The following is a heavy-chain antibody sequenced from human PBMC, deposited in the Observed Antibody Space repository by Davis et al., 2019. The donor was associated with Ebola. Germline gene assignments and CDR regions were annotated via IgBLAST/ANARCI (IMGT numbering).Heavy chain of an antibody. Sequence: PSETLSLTCTVSGGSISSGGYYWSWIRQHPGKGLEWIGYIYYSGSTYYNPSLKSRVTISVDTSKNQFSLKLSSVTAADTAVYYCATVATPGGYYYYGMDVWGQGTTVTVSS. CDR2: IYYSGST. V-gene: IGHV4-31*03. CDR1: GGSISSGGYY. J-gene: IGHJ6*02. CDR3: ATVATPGGYYYYGMDV. D-gene: IGHD5-12*01.